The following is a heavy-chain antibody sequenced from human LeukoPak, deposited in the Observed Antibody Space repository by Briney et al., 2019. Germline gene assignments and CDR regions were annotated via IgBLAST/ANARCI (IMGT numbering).Heavy chain of an antibody. CDR2: IYYSGST. D-gene: IGHD3-9*01. J-gene: IGHJ5*02. Sequence: PSETLSLTCTVSGGSISSYYWSWIRQPPGKGLEWIGYIYYSGSTNYNPSLKSRVTISVDTSKNQFSLKLSSVTAADTAVYYCASEDYGILTGYYNYHWGQGTLVTVSS. CDR3: ASEDYGILTGYYNYH. CDR1: GGSISSYY. V-gene: IGHV4-59*08.